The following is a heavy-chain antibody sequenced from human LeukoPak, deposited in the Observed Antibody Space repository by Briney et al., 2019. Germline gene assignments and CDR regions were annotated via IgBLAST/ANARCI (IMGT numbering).Heavy chain of an antibody. Sequence: GESLNTSCKGSGYSFTSYWISWVREMPGKGLEWMGRIDPSDSYTKYSPSFQGHVTISADKSISTAYLQWSSLKASDTAMYYCATTIEYSSSSAEYFQHWGQGTLVTVSS. CDR1: GYSFTSYW. J-gene: IGHJ1*01. D-gene: IGHD6-6*01. CDR3: ATTIEYSSSSAEYFQH. V-gene: IGHV5-10-1*01. CDR2: IDPSDSYT.